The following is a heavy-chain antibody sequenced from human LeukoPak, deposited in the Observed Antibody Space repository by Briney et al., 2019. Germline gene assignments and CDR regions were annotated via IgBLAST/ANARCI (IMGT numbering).Heavy chain of an antibody. CDR2: ISSDARKE. Sequence: GGSLRLSCSTSGFNFVHFAMHWVRQVPGKGLEWVAVISSDARKEYYVESAKGRFAISRDNTQNTVSLQMNSLRSEDTAFYYCATSLGGSGDSSPDYWGQGTLVTVSS. CDR3: ATSLGGSGDSSPDY. V-gene: IGHV3-30*09. J-gene: IGHJ4*02. CDR1: GFNFVHFA. D-gene: IGHD2-21*02.